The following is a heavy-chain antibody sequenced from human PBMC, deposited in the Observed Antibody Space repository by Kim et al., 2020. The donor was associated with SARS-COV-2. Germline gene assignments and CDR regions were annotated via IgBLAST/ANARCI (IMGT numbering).Heavy chain of an antibody. CDR3: ARGRPYLDG. V-gene: IGHV1-2*02. Sequence: ASVKVSCKASGYTFTGNHIYWVRQAPGQGLEWMGWINPNSGDPRYAQKFQGRVTMTRDTSISTAYMEVSRLTSDDTAVYYCARGRPYLDGWGQGTTVTVS. J-gene: IGHJ6*02. CDR1: GYTFTGNH. CDR2: INPNSGDP.